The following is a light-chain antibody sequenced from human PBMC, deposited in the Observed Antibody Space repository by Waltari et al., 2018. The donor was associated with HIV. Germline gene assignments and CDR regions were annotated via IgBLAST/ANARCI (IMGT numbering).Light chain of an antibody. CDR3: MQSLQVPSIT. J-gene: IGKJ5*01. CDR2: EVS. CDR1: QSLLHRAGKTY. V-gene: IGKV2D-29*01. Sequence: IVMTQSPLSLSVTPGQPASISCKSSQSLLHRAGKTYLYWYFQKPGHPPKIMIYEVSKRFAGVPDRFSGSGSGTDFTLTISLVETEDVGIYYCMQSLQVPSITFGQGTRLEIK.